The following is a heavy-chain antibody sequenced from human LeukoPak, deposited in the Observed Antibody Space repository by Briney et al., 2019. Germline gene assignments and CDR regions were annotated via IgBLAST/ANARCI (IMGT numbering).Heavy chain of an antibody. Sequence: SETLSLTCTVSGGSISSYYWSWIRQPPGKGLEWIGYIYYSGSTNYNPSLKSRVTISVDTSKNQFSLKLSSVTAADTAVYYCVTVEYSRSAYYSYFMDVWAKGPRSASP. CDR1: GGSISSYY. CDR3: VTVEYSRSAYYSYFMDV. D-gene: IGHD2/OR15-2a*01. J-gene: IGHJ6*03. V-gene: IGHV4-59*01. CDR2: IYYSGST.